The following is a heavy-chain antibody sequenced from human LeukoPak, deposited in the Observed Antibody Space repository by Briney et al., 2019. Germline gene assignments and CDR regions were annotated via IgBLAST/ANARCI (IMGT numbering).Heavy chain of an antibody. V-gene: IGHV4-4*07. CDR3: ARAGDNCSGGTCYRWFDP. J-gene: IGHJ5*02. Sequence: PSGTLSLTCTVSGDSISSYYWSWFRRPAGRGLEWIGRIYSSGSTSYNPSLKSRVTMSVDTSKNQFSLNLRSVTAADTAVYYCARAGDNCSGGTCYRWFDPWGQGILVTVSS. CDR2: IYSSGST. CDR1: GDSISSYY. D-gene: IGHD2-15*01.